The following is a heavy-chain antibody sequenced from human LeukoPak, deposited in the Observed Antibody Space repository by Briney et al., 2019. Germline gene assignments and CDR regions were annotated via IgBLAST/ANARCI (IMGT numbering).Heavy chain of an antibody. Sequence: GGSLRLSCAASGFTFGSYWMHWVRQAPGKGLVWVSRINSDGSSTSYADSVKGRFTISRDNAKNTLYLQMNSLRAEDTAVYYCAREGGVGSKNYWGQGTLVTVSS. CDR3: AREGGVGSKNY. CDR1: GFTFGSYW. J-gene: IGHJ4*02. D-gene: IGHD1-26*01. CDR2: INSDGSST. V-gene: IGHV3-74*01.